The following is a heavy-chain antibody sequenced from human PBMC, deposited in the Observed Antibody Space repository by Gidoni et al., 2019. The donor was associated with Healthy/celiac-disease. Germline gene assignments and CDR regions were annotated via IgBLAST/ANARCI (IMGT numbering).Heavy chain of an antibody. CDR1: GGTFSSYA. J-gene: IGHJ5*02. CDR3: ARDLRPAATITGFDP. D-gene: IGHD2-2*01. Sequence: QVQLVQSGAEVKKPGSSVKVSCKASGGTFSSYAISWVRQAPGQGLEWMGVIIPIFGTANYAQKFQGRVTITADKSTSTAYMELSSLRSEDTAVYYCARDLRPAATITGFDPWGQGTLVTVSS. CDR2: IIPIFGTA. V-gene: IGHV1-69*06.